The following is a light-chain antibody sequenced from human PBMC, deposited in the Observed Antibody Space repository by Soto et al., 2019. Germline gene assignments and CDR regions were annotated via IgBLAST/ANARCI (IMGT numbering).Light chain of an antibody. J-gene: IGKJ1*01. V-gene: IGKV1-5*03. CDR1: QSVSSW. CDR2: KAS. CDR3: QQYNNWPRT. Sequence: DIQMTQSPCTLPASVGDRVTITCRASQSVSSWLAWYQQKPGKAPKLLIYKASRLESGVPSRFSGSGSGREFTLTISSLQSEDFAVHYCQQYNNWPRTFGQATKVDIK.